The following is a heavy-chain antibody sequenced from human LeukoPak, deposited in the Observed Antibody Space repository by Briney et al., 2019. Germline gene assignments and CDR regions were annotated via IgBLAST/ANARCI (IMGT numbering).Heavy chain of an antibody. J-gene: IGHJ2*01. D-gene: IGHD3-10*01. CDR2: ISSSGSDI. CDR1: GFTFTSYE. CDR3: AKETGYGSGNYVYWYFDF. Sequence: PGGSLRLSCAASGFTFTSYETNWVRKAPGKGLELVSYISSSGSDIYHAGSVKGWFTISKDHTKNTLYLQMNSLRAEDTAVYYCAKETGYGSGNYVYWYFDFWGRGTLVTVSS. V-gene: IGHV3-48*03.